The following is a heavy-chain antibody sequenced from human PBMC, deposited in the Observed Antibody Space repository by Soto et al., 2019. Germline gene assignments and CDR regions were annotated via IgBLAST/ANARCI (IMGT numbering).Heavy chain of an antibody. D-gene: IGHD3-22*01. CDR2: VIPIFGTA. CDR1: GGTFSSYA. CDR3: AREITYYYDSSGYSKRGHFDY. Sequence: SVKVSCKASGGTFSSYAISWVRQAPGQGLEWMGGVIPIFGTANYAQKFQGRVTITADESTSTAYMELSSLRSEDAAVYYCAREITYYYDSSGYSKRGHFDYWGQGTLVTVSS. V-gene: IGHV1-69*13. J-gene: IGHJ4*02.